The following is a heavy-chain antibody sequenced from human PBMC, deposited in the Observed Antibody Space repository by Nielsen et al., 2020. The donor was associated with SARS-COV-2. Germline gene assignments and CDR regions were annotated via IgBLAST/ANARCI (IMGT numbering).Heavy chain of an antibody. CDR1: GFTFSDYY. V-gene: IGHV3-11*01. CDR3: ASLRMSSFLGDAFDI. Sequence: GGSLRLSCAASGFTFSDYYMSWIRQAPGKGLEWVSYISSSGSTIYYADPVKGRFTISRDNAKNSLYLQMNSLRAEDTAVYYCASLRMSSFLGDAFDIWGQGTMVTVSS. CDR2: ISSSGSTI. J-gene: IGHJ3*02. D-gene: IGHD6-13*01.